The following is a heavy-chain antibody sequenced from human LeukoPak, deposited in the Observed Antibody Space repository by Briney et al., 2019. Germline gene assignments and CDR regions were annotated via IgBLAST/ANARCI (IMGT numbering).Heavy chain of an antibody. CDR1: GGSISSDGYY. CDR3: ARYRDSGGRLAFDI. CDR2: IYYSGTT. Sequence: SQTLSLTCTVSGGSISSDGYYWSWIRQHPGKGLEWIGYIYYSGTTYYNPSLESRVTVSVDTSKNQFSLKLSSVTAADTAVYYCARYRDSGGRLAFDIWGQGTMATVSS. J-gene: IGHJ3*02. D-gene: IGHD2-15*01. V-gene: IGHV4-31*03.